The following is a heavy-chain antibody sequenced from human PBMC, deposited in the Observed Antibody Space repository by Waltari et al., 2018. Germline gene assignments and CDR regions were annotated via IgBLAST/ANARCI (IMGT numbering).Heavy chain of an antibody. V-gene: IGHV1-69*15. CDR3: ARDLNGGMDV. CDR2: IIPIFGTA. J-gene: IGHJ6*02. Sequence: QVQLVQSGAEVKKSGSSMKVSCKASGGTFNSYAISWVRQAPGQGLEWMGRIIPIFGTANYAQQFQGRVTITADESTGTAYMELSSPRSEDMAVYYCARDLNGGMDVWGQGTTVTVSS. CDR1: GGTFNSYA.